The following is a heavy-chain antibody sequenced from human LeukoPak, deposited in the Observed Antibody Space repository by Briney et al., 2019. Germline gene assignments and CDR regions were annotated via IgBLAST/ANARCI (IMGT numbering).Heavy chain of an antibody. Sequence: PGGSLRLSCAASGFTVNSNYMSWVRQAPGKGLEWVSVIYSGGSTYYADSVKGRFTISRDNSKNTLYLQMNNLRAEDTAVYYCARVADYYDSSGYPDAFDIWGQGTMVTVSS. V-gene: IGHV3-53*01. CDR1: GFTVNSNY. D-gene: IGHD3-22*01. J-gene: IGHJ3*02. CDR2: IYSGGST. CDR3: ARVADYYDSSGYPDAFDI.